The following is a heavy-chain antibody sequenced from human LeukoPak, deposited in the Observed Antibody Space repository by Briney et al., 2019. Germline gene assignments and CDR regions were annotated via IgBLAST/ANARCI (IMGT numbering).Heavy chain of an antibody. CDR1: GYTFTGYY. Sequence: ASVKVSCKASGYTFTGYYMHWVRQAPGQGLEWMGWINPNSGGTNYAQKFQGRVTMTRDTSISTAYMELSRLRSDDTAVYYCARGTYSSSWYFDYWGQGTQVTVSS. J-gene: IGHJ4*02. V-gene: IGHV1-2*02. D-gene: IGHD6-13*01. CDR3: ARGTYSSSWYFDY. CDR2: INPNSGGT.